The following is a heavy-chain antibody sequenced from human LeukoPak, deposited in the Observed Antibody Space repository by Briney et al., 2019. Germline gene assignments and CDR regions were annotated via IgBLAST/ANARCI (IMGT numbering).Heavy chain of an antibody. Sequence: GGSLRLSCAASGFTFSSYEMNWVRQAPGKGLEWVSYISSSGSTIYYADSVKGRFTISRDNAKNSLYLQMNSMRAEDTAVYYCGRGGVERWFGEFSFDYGGQGTLVPVSS. D-gene: IGHD3-10*01. CDR3: GRGGVERWFGEFSFDY. CDR2: ISSSGSTI. V-gene: IGHV3-48*03. J-gene: IGHJ4*02. CDR1: GFTFSSYE.